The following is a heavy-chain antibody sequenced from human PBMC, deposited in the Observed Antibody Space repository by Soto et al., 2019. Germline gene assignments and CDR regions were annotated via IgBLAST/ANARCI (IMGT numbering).Heavy chain of an antibody. J-gene: IGHJ6*02. Sequence: GASVKVSCKASGGTFSSYAISWVRQAPGQGLEWMGGIIPIFGTANYAQKFQGRVTITADESTSTAYTELSSLRSEDTAVYYCASSRIAAAPLGYYCMDVWGQGTTVTVSS. CDR3: ASSRIAAAPLGYYCMDV. D-gene: IGHD6-13*01. V-gene: IGHV1-69*13. CDR1: GGTFSSYA. CDR2: IIPIFGTA.